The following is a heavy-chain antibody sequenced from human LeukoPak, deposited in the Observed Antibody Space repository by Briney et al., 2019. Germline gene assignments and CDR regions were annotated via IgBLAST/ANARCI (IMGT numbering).Heavy chain of an antibody. D-gene: IGHD3-22*01. CDR3: ASGFYYYDSSGYYDPYPFDY. CDR1: GYTLTELS. Sequence: GASVKVSCKVSGYTLTELSMHWVRQAPGKGLEWMGGFDPEDGETIYAQKFQGRVTMTEDTSTDTAYMELSSLRSEDTAVYYCASGFYYYDSSGYYDPYPFDYWGQGTLVTVSS. CDR2: FDPEDGET. J-gene: IGHJ4*02. V-gene: IGHV1-24*01.